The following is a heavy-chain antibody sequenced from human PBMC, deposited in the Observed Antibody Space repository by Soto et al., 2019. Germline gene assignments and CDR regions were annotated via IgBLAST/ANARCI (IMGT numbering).Heavy chain of an antibody. V-gene: IGHV4-38-2*02. Sequence: LSLPCAVSGYSISSGYYWGWIRQPPGKGLEWIGSIYHSGSTYYNPSLKSRVTISVDTSKNQFSLKLSSVTAADTAVYYCARDGFPYYYDSSGYYYWGQGTLVTVSS. D-gene: IGHD3-22*01. CDR2: IYHSGST. J-gene: IGHJ4*02. CDR1: GYSISSGYY. CDR3: ARDGFPYYYDSSGYYY.